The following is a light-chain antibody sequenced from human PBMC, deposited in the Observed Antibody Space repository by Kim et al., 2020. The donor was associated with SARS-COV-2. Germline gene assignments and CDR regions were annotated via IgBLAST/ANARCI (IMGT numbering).Light chain of an antibody. CDR1: SGGIASNY. CDR3: QSYDSSNPVV. J-gene: IGLJ2*01. Sequence: KTVTISCTRSSGGIASNYVQWYQQRPGSAPTTVIYEDNQRPSGVPDWFSGSIDSSSNSASLTISGLKTEDEADYYCQSYDSSNPVVFGGGTQLTVL. V-gene: IGLV6-57*03. CDR2: EDN.